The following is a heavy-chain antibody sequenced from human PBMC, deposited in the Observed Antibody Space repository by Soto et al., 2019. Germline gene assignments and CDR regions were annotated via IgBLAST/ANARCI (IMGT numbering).Heavy chain of an antibody. CDR1: GYSFTSYW. Sequence: GEALKISCNGSGYSFTSYWNAWVRPMPGKGLEWMVIIYPGDSDTRYSPSFQGQVTISADKSISTAYLQWISLKASDTAMYYCASHLSDSRRLYSGMDVWGQGTTVTSP. V-gene: IGHV5-51*01. CDR3: ASHLSDSRRLYSGMDV. CDR2: IYPGDSDT. D-gene: IGHD6-13*01. J-gene: IGHJ6*02.